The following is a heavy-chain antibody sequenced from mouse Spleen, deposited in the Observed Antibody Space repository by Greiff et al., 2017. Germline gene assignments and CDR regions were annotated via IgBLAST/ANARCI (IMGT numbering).Heavy chain of an antibody. CDR1: GFTFSSYA. D-gene: IGHD6-2*01. J-gene: IGHJ4*01. Sequence: EVKLVESGGGLVKPGGSLKLSCAASGFTFSSYAMSWVRQTPEKRLEWVAAINSNGGSTYYPDTVKDRFTISRDNAKNTLYLQISSLRSEDTALYYCTRRGEGYPSLPMDYWGQGTSVTVS. CDR2: INSNGGST. CDR3: TRRGEGYPSLPMDY. V-gene: IGHV5-6-2*01.